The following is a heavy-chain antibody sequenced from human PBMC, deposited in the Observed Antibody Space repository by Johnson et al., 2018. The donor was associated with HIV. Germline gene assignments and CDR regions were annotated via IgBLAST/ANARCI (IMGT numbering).Heavy chain of an antibody. CDR2: ISYDGSKK. V-gene: IGHV3-30*04. J-gene: IGHJ3*02. CDR3: AKDMGGVGVMLDNAFDI. Sequence: QVQLVESGGGVVQPGRSLRLSCAASGFTFRRYSMDWVRQAPGKGLEWVAIISYDGSKKCYTDSVKGRFSISRDNSKNTLYLQMNSLRAEDTALYYCAKDMGGVGVMLDNAFDIWGQGTMVTVSS. D-gene: IGHD3-16*01. CDR1: GFTFRRYS.